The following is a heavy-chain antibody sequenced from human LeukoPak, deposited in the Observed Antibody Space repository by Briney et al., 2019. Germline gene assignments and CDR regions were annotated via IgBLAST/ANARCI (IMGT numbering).Heavy chain of an antibody. CDR2: ISGSGGST. J-gene: IGHJ4*02. CDR1: GCTFSSDA. Sequence: GGSLTLSCAASGCTFSSDAMSWVRQAPGKGLDWVSAISGSGGSTYYADPVKGRFTISTDNSKNTLYLQMNSPRAADTAVYYCAKGPETVYATYFDYWGQGTLVTVSS. V-gene: IGHV3-23*01. D-gene: IGHD2-8*01. CDR3: AKGPETVYATYFDY.